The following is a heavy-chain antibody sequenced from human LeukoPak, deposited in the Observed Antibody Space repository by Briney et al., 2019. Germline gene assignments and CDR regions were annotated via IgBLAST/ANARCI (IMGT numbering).Heavy chain of an antibody. Sequence: SETLSLTCTVSGGSISSYYWSWIRQPPGKGLEWIGYIYYSGSTNYNPSLKSRVTISVDTSKNQFSLKLSSVTAADTAVYYCARGGYSSSWYLKNFDYWGQGTLVTVSS. J-gene: IGHJ4*02. CDR3: ARGGYSSSWYLKNFDY. D-gene: IGHD6-13*01. V-gene: IGHV4-59*01. CDR1: GGSISSYY. CDR2: IYYSGST.